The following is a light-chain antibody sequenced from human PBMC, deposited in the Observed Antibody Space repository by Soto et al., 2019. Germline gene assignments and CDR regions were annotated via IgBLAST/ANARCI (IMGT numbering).Light chain of an antibody. V-gene: IGLV2-14*01. J-gene: IGLJ1*01. Sequence: QSVLTQSASVSGSPGQSITISCTGTSSDVGGYNYVSWYQQHPGKAPKLMIYEVSNRPSGVSNRFSGSKSGNTASLTISGLQAEDDADYYCSSYTSSSTYVFGTGTKVTVL. CDR2: EVS. CDR3: SSYTSSSTYV. CDR1: SSDVGGYNY.